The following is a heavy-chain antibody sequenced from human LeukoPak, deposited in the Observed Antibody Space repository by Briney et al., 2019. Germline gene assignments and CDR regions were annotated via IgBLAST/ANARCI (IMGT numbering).Heavy chain of an antibody. D-gene: IGHD3-9*01. Sequence: ASVKVSCKASGYTFTSYDINWVRQATGQGLEWMGWMNPNSGNTGYAQKFQGRVNITRNTYIRTAYMELSSLRSEDTAVYYCARGLYDILTGYPEGFDYWGQGTLVTVSS. CDR1: GYTFTSYD. CDR2: MNPNSGNT. J-gene: IGHJ4*02. CDR3: ARGLYDILTGYPEGFDY. V-gene: IGHV1-8*03.